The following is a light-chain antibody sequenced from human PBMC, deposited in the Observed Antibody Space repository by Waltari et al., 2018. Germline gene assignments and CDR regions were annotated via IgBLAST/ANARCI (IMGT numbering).Light chain of an antibody. CDR3: QSADSSGTYYVV. CDR1: ALPKQY. V-gene: IGLV3-25*03. CDR2: KDR. Sequence: SYELTQPPSVSVSPGQTARITCSGDALPKQYAYWYQQKPGQAPVLVIDKDREKPSGIPERFSGSSSGTTVTLTISGGQAEDEADYYCQSADSSGTYYVVFGGGTKLTVL. J-gene: IGLJ2*01.